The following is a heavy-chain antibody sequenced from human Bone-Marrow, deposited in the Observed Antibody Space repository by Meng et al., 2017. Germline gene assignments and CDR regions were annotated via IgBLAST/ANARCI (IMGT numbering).Heavy chain of an antibody. V-gene: IGHV4-34*01. CDR1: GGSFSDYY. CDR2: INHSGST. J-gene: IGHJ6*02. CDR3: ASSGYRSSWYFRTGYYYYYGMDV. Sequence: SETLSLTCVVSGGSFSDYYLSWIRQPPGKGLEWIGEINHSGSTNYNPSLESRATISVDTSKNQFSLKLSSVTAADTAVYYCASSGYRSSWYFRTGYYYYYGMDVWGQGTMVTVSS. D-gene: IGHD6-13*01.